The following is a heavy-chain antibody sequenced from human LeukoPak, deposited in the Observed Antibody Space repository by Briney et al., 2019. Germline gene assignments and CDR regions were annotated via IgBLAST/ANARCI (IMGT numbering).Heavy chain of an antibody. D-gene: IGHD1-26*01. CDR1: GYTFTGYY. J-gene: IGHJ4*02. CDR3: ARGTAEVGATRNLDY. V-gene: IGHV1-2*02. Sequence: ASVKVSCKASGYTFTGYYMHWVRQAPGHGLEWMGWINPNSGGTNYAQKFQGRVTMTRDTSISTAYMELSRLRSDDTAVYYCARGTAEVGATRNLDYWGQGTLVTVSS. CDR2: INPNSGGT.